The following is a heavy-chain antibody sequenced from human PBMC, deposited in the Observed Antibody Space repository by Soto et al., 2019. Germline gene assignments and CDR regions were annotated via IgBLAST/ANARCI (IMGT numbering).Heavy chain of an antibody. Sequence: GASVKVSCKASGYTFTSYYMHWVRQAPGQGLEWMGIINPSGGSTSYAQKFQGRVTMTRDTSTSTVYMELSSLRSEDTAVYYCATSLRFGEGLSFVWGQGTLVTVSS. CDR2: INPSGGST. CDR1: GYTFTSYY. CDR3: ATSLRFGEGLSFV. V-gene: IGHV1-46*03. J-gene: IGHJ4*02. D-gene: IGHD3-10*01.